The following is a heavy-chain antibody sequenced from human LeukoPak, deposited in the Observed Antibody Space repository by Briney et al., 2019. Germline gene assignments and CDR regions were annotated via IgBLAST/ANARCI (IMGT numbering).Heavy chain of an antibody. Sequence: ASVKVSCKASGGTFSSYAISWVRQAPGQGLEWMGGIIPIFGTANYAQKFQGRVTITADESTSTAYMELSGLRSEDTAVYYCARGTGTRFGYYFDYWGQGTLVTVSS. V-gene: IGHV1-69*13. D-gene: IGHD1-1*01. CDR1: GGTFSSYA. CDR3: ARGTGTRFGYYFDY. CDR2: IIPIFGTA. J-gene: IGHJ4*02.